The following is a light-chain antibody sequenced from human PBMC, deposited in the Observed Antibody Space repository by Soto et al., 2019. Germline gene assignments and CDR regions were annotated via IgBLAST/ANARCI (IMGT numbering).Light chain of an antibody. V-gene: IGLV1-47*01. CDR3: ASWDDSLSGLV. CDR2: RNS. Sequence: QSVLTQPPSASGTPGQRVTISCSGSSSNIGSNYVSWYQKLPGTAPKLLICRNSQRPSGVPDRFSGSKSGSSASLAISGLRSAHEADYYCASWDDSLSGLVFGGGTKLTVL. CDR1: SSNIGSNY. J-gene: IGLJ3*02.